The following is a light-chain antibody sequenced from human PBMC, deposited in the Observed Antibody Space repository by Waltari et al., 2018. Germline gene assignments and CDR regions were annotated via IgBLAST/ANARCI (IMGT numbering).Light chain of an antibody. Sequence: QSALTQPASVSGSPGQSITISCTGTSSDVGFYNLVSWYQQHPDEAPKLMVYEVIERPSGVSNRFSGAKSGNTASLPSSGLQAEDYADYYCFSYAGRNIWVFGGGTKLTVV. V-gene: IGLV2-23*02. CDR3: FSYAGRNIWV. CDR2: EVI. CDR1: SSDVGFYNL. J-gene: IGLJ3*02.